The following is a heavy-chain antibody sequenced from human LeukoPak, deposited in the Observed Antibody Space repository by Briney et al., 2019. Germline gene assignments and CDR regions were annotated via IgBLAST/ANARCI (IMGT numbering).Heavy chain of an antibody. D-gene: IGHD3-9*01. J-gene: IGHJ5*02. Sequence: GASVKVSCKASGYTFTGYYMHWVRQAPGQGLEWMEWINPNSGGTNYAQKFQGRVTMTRDTSISTAYMELSRLRSDDTAVYYCARDFTGYYPNWFDPWGQGTLVTVSS. CDR3: ARDFTGYYPNWFDP. CDR2: INPNSGGT. CDR1: GYTFTGYY. V-gene: IGHV1-2*02.